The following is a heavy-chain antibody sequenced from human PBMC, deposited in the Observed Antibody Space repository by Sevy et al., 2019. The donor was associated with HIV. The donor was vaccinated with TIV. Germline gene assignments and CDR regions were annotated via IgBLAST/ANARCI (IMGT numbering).Heavy chain of an antibody. CDR1: GFNFRSYD. V-gene: IGHV1-8*02. J-gene: IGHJ6*02. Sequence: ASVKVSCEASGFNFRSYDIYWVRRAPGQGLEWMGWMNTNTGNTGFAQKFQGRVTMTRNSSISTAYMELSNLRSEDTAVCYCARVSGWHLRYGLDVWGQGTTVTVSS. CDR3: ARVSGWHLRYGLDV. D-gene: IGHD6-19*01. CDR2: MNTNTGNT.